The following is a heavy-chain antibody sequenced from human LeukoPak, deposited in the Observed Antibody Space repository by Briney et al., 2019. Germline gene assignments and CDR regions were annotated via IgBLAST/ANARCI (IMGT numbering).Heavy chain of an antibody. Sequence: GGSLRLSCAASGFTFSSYWMHWVRQAPGKGLVWVSRINCDGSSTSYADSVKGRFTISRYNSKNTLYLQMNSLRAEDTAVYYCAREGWLRRELNFDYWGQGTLVTVSS. D-gene: IGHD5-24*01. V-gene: IGHV3-74*01. J-gene: IGHJ4*02. CDR1: GFTFSSYW. CDR3: AREGWLRRELNFDY. CDR2: INCDGSST.